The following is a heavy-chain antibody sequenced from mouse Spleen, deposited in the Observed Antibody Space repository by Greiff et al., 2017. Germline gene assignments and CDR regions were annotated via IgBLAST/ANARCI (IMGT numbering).Heavy chain of an antibody. CDR2: INPSTGGT. D-gene: IGHD3-1*01. CDR1: GYSFTGYY. CDR3: AREGGARASFAY. Sequence: EVQLVESGPELVKPGASVKISCKASGYSFTGYYMNWVKQSPEKSLEWIGEINPSTGGTTYNQKFKAKATLTVDKSSSTAYMQLKSLTSEDSAVYYCAREGGARASFAYWGQGTLVTVSA. V-gene: IGHV1-42*01. J-gene: IGHJ3*01.